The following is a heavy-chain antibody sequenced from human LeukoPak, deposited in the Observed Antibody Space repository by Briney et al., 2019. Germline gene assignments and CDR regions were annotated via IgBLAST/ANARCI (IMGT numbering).Heavy chain of an antibody. Sequence: GGSLRLSCAASGFTFSSYDMHWVRQATGKGLEWVSAIGTAGDTYYPGSVKGRFTISRENAKNSLYLQMNSLRAGDTAVYYCARGDELGTFDYWGQGTLVTVSS. CDR2: IGTAGDT. D-gene: IGHD7-27*01. CDR1: GFTFSSYD. CDR3: ARGDELGTFDY. J-gene: IGHJ4*02. V-gene: IGHV3-13*01.